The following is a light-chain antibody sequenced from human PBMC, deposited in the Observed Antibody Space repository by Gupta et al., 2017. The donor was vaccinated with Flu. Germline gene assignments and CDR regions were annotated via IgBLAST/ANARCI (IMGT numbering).Light chain of an antibody. Sequence: QTVVTQELSLNVSPGGTVTLTCASSTGAVTSGHHPNWFQQKPGQAPRALIYSTANSHSNRHSWTPARCSGSLLGGKAALTLSGVQPEDEAEYYCLLNYGGPWVFGGGTKLTVL. CDR3: LLNYGGPWV. V-gene: IGLV7-43*01. CDR2: STANSHS. J-gene: IGLJ3*02. CDR1: TGAVTSGHH.